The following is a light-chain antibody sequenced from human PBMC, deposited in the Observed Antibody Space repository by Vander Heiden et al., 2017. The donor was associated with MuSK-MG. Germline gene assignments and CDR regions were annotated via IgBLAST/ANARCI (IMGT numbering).Light chain of an antibody. V-gene: IGKV3-15*01. Sequence: GITQSRTALSVSPGGIATLPCRASQSVSSNLAWYQQKPGEAPRLLIYGASTRATGIPARFSGSGSGTEFTLTISSLQSEDFAVYYCQQYNNWPPLTFGGGTKVEIK. J-gene: IGKJ4*01. CDR1: QSVSSN. CDR3: QQYNNWPPLT. CDR2: GAS.